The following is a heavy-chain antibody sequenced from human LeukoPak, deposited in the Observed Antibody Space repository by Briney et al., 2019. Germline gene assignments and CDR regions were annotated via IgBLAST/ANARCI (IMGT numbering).Heavy chain of an antibody. CDR3: ARLRGSYYYDSSGYLGGIDY. V-gene: IGHV4-39*01. D-gene: IGHD3-22*01. CDR1: GGSISSGSYY. J-gene: IGHJ4*02. Sequence: SETLSLTCTVSGGSISSGSYYWGWIRQPPGKGLEWIGSIYYSGSTYYNPSLKSRVTISVDTSKNQFSLKLSSVTAADTAVYYCARLRGSYYYDSSGYLGGIDYWGQGTLVTVSS. CDR2: IYYSGST.